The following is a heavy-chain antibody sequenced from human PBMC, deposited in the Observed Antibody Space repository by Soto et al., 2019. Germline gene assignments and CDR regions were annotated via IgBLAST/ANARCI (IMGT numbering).Heavy chain of an antibody. CDR3: ARVSRVAVAGSRYFDL. CDR2: INHSGST. J-gene: IGHJ2*01. D-gene: IGHD6-19*01. Sequence: QVQLQQWGAGLLKPSETLSLTCAVYGGSFSGYYWSWIRQPPGKGLEWIGEINHSGSTNYNPSLKSRVTISVDTSKNQFSLKLSSVTAAETAVYYCARVSRVAVAGSRYFDLWGRGTLVTVSS. V-gene: IGHV4-34*01. CDR1: GGSFSGYY.